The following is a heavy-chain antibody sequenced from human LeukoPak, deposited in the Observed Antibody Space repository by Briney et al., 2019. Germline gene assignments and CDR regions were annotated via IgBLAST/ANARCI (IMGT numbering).Heavy chain of an antibody. J-gene: IGHJ4*02. V-gene: IGHV4-59*12. CDR1: GGSISSYY. Sequence: PSETLSLTCTVSGGSISSYYWSWIRQPPGKGLEWIGYIYYSGSTNYNPSLKSRVTISVDTSKNQFSLKLSSVTAADTAVYYCAKDRVSRVVRFGELLDPFDYWGQGTLVTVSS. CDR3: AKDRVSRVVRFGELLDPFDY. CDR2: IYYSGST. D-gene: IGHD3-10*01.